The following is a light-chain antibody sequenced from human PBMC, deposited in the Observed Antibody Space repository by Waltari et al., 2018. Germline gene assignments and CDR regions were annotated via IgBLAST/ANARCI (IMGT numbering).Light chain of an antibody. CDR2: NAS. V-gene: IGKV3-20*01. CDR3: QQYAYSPRT. J-gene: IGKJ1*01. Sequence: ELVLTQSPGTLSLSPGERATLSCRASQSVGNNYLAWFQQKPGQAPRLFIYNASTRATGTPDRFSGSGSGTDFTLTISRLEPEDSAVYYCQQYAYSPRTFGQGTKVEIK. CDR1: QSVGNNY.